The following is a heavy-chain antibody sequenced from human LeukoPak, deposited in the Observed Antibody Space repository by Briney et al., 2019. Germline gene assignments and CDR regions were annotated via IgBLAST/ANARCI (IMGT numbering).Heavy chain of an antibody. CDR2: INSDGSST. D-gene: IGHD3-3*01. CDR1: GFTFSSYW. J-gene: IGHJ4*02. Sequence: HPGGSLRLSCAASGFTFSSYWMHWVRQAPGKGLVWVSRINSDGSSTIYADSVRGRFTISRDNAKNTLYLQMNSLRAEDTAVYYCARDRYDFWSGHRNDYWGQGTLVTVSS. V-gene: IGHV3-74*01. CDR3: ARDRYDFWSGHRNDY.